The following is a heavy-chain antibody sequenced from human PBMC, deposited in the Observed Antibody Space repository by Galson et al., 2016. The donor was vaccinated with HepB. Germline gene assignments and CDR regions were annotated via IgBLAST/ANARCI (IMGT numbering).Heavy chain of an antibody. D-gene: IGHD6-6*01. V-gene: IGHV6-1*01. CDR3: ARDVGSTLAARSFDY. Sequence: CAISGDSVSSNTAAWNWIRQSPSRGLEWLGRTYFRSKWYNDYTMSVKSRIIISPDTSKNQFSLQLNSAIPEDTALYYCARDVGSTLAARSFDYWGQGTLVTVSS. CDR2: TYFRSKWYN. CDR1: GDSVSSNTAA. J-gene: IGHJ4*02.